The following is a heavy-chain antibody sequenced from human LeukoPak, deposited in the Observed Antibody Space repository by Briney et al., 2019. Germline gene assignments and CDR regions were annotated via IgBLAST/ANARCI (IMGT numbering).Heavy chain of an antibody. J-gene: IGHJ4*02. CDR3: ARVILTGYAMDY. CDR1: GGSISSSRYY. Sequence: SETLSLTCTVSGGSISSSRYYWGWIRQPPGRGLEWIGSIYYSGSTYYNPSLKSRVTISVDTSKNQFSLKLSSVTAADTAVYYCARVILTGYAMDYWGQGTLVTVSS. D-gene: IGHD3-9*01. CDR2: IYYSGST. V-gene: IGHV4-39*07.